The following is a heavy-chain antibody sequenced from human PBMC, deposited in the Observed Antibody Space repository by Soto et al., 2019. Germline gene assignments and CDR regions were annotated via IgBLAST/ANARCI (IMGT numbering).Heavy chain of an antibody. V-gene: IGHV1-69*06. CDR1: GDTFSNYA. D-gene: IGHD3-3*01. CDR3: ARPRVYYAVWSGYPPFDY. CDR2: ITPDFGTA. J-gene: IGHJ4*02. Sequence: VQLVQSGAEVKKPGSSVKVSCKASGDTFSNYAINWMRQAPGQGLEWMGGITPDFGTANYAQKFQGRVTITADKSTSTAYMELSSLKSEDTAVYYCARPRVYYAVWSGYPPFDYWGQGTLVTVSS.